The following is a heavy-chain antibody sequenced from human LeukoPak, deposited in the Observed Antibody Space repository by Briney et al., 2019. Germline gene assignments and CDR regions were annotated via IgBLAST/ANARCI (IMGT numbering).Heavy chain of an antibody. CDR1: GFTFSSYS. CDR2: ISSSSSYI. Sequence: GGSLRLSCAASGFTFSSYSMNWVRQAPGKGREWVSSISSSSSYIYYADSVKGRFTISRDNAKNSLYLQMNSLRAEDTAVYYCAREEPNSFDYWGQGTLVTVSS. J-gene: IGHJ4*02. V-gene: IGHV3-21*01. CDR3: AREEPNSFDY. D-gene: IGHD1-1*01.